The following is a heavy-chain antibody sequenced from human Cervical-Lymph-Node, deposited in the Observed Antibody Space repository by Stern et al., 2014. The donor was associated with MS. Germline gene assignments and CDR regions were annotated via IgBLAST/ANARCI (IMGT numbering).Heavy chain of an antibody. CDR2: FDPEDGET. V-gene: IGHV1-24*01. CDR1: GYTLTELS. J-gene: IGHJ4*02. CDR3: ASHTAMDYYFDY. Sequence: QVQLVQSGAEVKKPGASVKVSCKVSGYTLTELSMHWVRQVPGQGLEWMGGFDPEDGETIYAQKFQGRVTMTEDTSTDTAYMELSSLRSEDTAVYYCASHTAMDYYFDYWGQGTLVTVSS. D-gene: IGHD5-18*01.